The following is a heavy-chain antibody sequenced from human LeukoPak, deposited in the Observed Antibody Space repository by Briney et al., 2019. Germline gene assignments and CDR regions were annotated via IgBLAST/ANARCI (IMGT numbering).Heavy chain of an antibody. D-gene: IGHD6-13*01. CDR3: ARHWWDCSSSIPFDY. V-gene: IGHV3-7*05. CDR1: GFTFSRWW. Sequence: GGSLRFSYAGSGFTFSRWWVSRVRQAPGKGLEWVANIKQDGSEIYYVASVKGRFTVSRDNAKNSLSLQMNSLRADDTAVYYCARHWWDCSSSIPFDYWGQGTLVTVSS. J-gene: IGHJ4*02. CDR2: IKQDGSEI.